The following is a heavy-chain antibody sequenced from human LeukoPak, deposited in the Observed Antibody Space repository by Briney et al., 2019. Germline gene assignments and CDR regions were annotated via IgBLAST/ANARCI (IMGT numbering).Heavy chain of an antibody. CDR3: ARVIAAAGSWFDP. D-gene: IGHD6-13*01. V-gene: IGHV1-2*06. Sequence: AASVKVSCKASGYTFTGYYMHWVRQASGQGLEWMGRINPNSGGTNYALKFQGRVTMTRDTSISTAYMELSRLRSDDTAVYYCARVIAAAGSWFDPWGQGTLVTVSS. J-gene: IGHJ5*02. CDR1: GYTFTGYY. CDR2: INPNSGGT.